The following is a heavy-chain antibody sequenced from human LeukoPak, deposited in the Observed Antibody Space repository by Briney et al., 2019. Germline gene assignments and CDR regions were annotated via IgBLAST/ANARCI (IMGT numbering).Heavy chain of an antibody. CDR1: GGTFSSYA. D-gene: IGHD1-26*01. V-gene: IGHV1-69*05. CDR2: IIPIFGTA. Sequence: ASVKVSCKASGGTFSSYAISWVRQAPGQGLEWMGGIIPIFGTANYAQKFQGRVTITTDESTSTAYMELSSLRSEDTAVYYCARSVGPKRGAYGYFDYWGQGTLVTVSS. CDR3: ARSVGPKRGAYGYFDY. J-gene: IGHJ4*02.